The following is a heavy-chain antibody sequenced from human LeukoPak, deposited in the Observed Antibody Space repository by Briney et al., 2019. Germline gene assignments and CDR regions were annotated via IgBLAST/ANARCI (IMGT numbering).Heavy chain of an antibody. J-gene: IGHJ5*02. V-gene: IGHV4-4*02. Sequence: SETLSLTCAVSGGCISSSNWWSWVRQAPGKGLEWIGEIYPGGSTNYNPSLKSRVTISVDTSKNQFSLKLSSVTAADTAVYYCARGYDFWSGYYRQNWFDPWGQGTLVTVSS. CDR2: IYPGGST. CDR1: GGCISSSNW. D-gene: IGHD3-3*01. CDR3: ARGYDFWSGYYRQNWFDP.